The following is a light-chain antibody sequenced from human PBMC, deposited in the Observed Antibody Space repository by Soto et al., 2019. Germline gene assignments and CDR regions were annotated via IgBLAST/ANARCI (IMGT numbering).Light chain of an antibody. J-gene: IGKJ5*01. CDR2: GAS. Sequence: EIVLTQYRGTLCLFPGERASLSCLASQSVSSSYLAWYQQKPGQAPRLLTYGASSRATGIPDRFSGSGSGTDFTLTISRLEPEDFAVYYCQQYGSSPSTFGQGTRLEIK. CDR3: QQYGSSPST. V-gene: IGKV3-20*01. CDR1: QSVSSSY.